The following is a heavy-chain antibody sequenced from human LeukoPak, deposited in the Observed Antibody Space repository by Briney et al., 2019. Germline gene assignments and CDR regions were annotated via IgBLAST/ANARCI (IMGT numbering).Heavy chain of an antibody. Sequence: GGSLRLSCAASGFTFSSYAMSWVRQAPGKGLEWVSAISAGGGTYYADSVKGRFTISRDNSKNTLYLQMNSLRAEDTAVYYCAKDRKLITMISLSYWGQGTLVTVSS. V-gene: IGHV3-23*01. J-gene: IGHJ4*02. CDR2: ISAGGGT. D-gene: IGHD3-22*01. CDR1: GFTFSSYA. CDR3: AKDRKLITMISLSY.